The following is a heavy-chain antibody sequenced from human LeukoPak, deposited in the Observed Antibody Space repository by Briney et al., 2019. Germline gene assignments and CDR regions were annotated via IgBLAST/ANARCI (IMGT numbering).Heavy chain of an antibody. Sequence: GASVKVSCKASGGTFSSYAISWVRQAPGQGLEWMGGIIPIFGTANYAQKFQGRVTITADESTSTAYMELSSLRSEDTAAYYCARGAVPAAIYNWFDPWGQGTLVTVSS. D-gene: IGHD2-2*01. J-gene: IGHJ5*02. V-gene: IGHV1-69*13. CDR1: GGTFSSYA. CDR2: IIPIFGTA. CDR3: ARGAVPAAIYNWFDP.